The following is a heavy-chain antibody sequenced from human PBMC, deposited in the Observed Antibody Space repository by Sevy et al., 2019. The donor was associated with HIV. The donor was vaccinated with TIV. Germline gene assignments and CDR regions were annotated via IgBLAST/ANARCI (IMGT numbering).Heavy chain of an antibody. D-gene: IGHD2-15*01. J-gene: IGHJ6*02. Sequence: SQTLSLTCAISGDSVSSNSAAWNWIRQSPSRGLEWLGRTYYRSKWYNDYAVSVKSRITINQDTSNIQFSLQLNSVTPEDTAVYYCARAGGGGYCSGGSCYSSYYYFYGMDVWGQGTTVTVSS. CDR2: TYYRSKWYN. V-gene: IGHV6-1*01. CDR1: GDSVSSNSAA. CDR3: ARAGGGGYCSGGSCYSSYYYFYGMDV.